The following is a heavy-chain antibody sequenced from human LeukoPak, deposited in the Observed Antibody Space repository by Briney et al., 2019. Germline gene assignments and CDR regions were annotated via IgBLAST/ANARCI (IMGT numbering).Heavy chain of an antibody. J-gene: IGHJ4*02. CDR1: GFTFSSYS. CDR3: ARPYYYSSGSLPY. Sequence: PGGSLRLSCAASGFTFSSYSMNWVRQAPGKGLEWVSYISSSSSTIYYADSVKGRFTISRDNAKNSLYLQMNSLRAEDTAVYYCARPYYYSSGSLPYWGQGTLVTVSS. CDR2: ISSSSSTI. D-gene: IGHD3-10*01. V-gene: IGHV3-48*04.